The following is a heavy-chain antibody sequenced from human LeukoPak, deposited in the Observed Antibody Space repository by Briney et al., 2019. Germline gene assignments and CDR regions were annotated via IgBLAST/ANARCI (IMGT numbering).Heavy chain of an antibody. CDR1: GGSISSGSYY. D-gene: IGHD6-13*01. CDR2: IYTSGST. J-gene: IGHJ4*02. Sequence: SQTLSLTCAVSGGSISSGSYYWSWIRQPAGKGLEWIGRIYTSGSTNYNPSLKSRVTISVDTSKNQFSLKLSSVTAADTAVYYCARDGPGGPWGYSSSWYYFDYWGQGTLVTVSS. CDR3: ARDGPGGPWGYSSSWYYFDY. V-gene: IGHV4-61*02.